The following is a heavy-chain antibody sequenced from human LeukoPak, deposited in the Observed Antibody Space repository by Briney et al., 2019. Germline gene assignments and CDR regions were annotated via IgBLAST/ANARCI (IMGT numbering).Heavy chain of an antibody. D-gene: IGHD3-10*01. V-gene: IGHV3-23*01. Sequence: GGSLRLSCAASGFAFSSDAMSWVRQAPGKGLEWVSAISGSGGNTYYADSVRGRFTISRDNSKNTLYLQMNSLRVDDTAVYYCAKDRIGPVRGVITLWGQGTLVTVSS. J-gene: IGHJ4*02. CDR2: ISGSGGNT. CDR3: AKDRIGPVRGVITL. CDR1: GFAFSSDA.